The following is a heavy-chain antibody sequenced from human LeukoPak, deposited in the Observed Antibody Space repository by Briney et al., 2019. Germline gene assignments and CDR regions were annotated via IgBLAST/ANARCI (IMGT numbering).Heavy chain of an antibody. Sequence: GGSLRLSCAASGFTFSSYGIHWVRQAPGKGLEWVSAISGSGGSTYYADSVKGRFTISRDNSKNTLYLQMNSLRAEDTAVYYCAKRGMGDREAFDIWGQGTMVTVSS. J-gene: IGHJ3*02. CDR1: GFTFSSYG. V-gene: IGHV3-23*01. CDR2: ISGSGGST. CDR3: AKRGMGDREAFDI. D-gene: IGHD2-21*02.